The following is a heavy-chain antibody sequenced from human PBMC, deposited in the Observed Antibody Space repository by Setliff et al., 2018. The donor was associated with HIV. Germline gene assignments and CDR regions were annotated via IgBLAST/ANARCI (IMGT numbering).Heavy chain of an antibody. D-gene: IGHD3-10*01. CDR2: IIPILNVA. V-gene: IGHV1-69*10. J-gene: IGHJ3*02. Sequence: GASVKVSCKTSRGTFTTYAFSWVRQAPGQGLEWMGGIIPILNVAKYPQKFHGRVTITADKSTSTVYMELSSLRSEDTAMYYCARDAEPVLQWFGESPNHDAFDIWGQGTMVTVPS. CDR1: RGTFTTYA. CDR3: ARDAEPVLQWFGESPNHDAFDI.